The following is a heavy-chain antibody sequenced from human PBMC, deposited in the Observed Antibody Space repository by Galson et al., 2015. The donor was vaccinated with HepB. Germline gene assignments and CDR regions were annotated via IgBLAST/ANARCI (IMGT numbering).Heavy chain of an antibody. V-gene: IGHV3-7*03. J-gene: IGHJ4*02. CDR3: AGHYFSAWPDTPLDY. Sequence: SLRLSCAASGFTFSTYWMSWVRQAPGKGLGWVASIKQDGSEKYYVGSVKGRFTISRDNAKNSLYLRMNSLRAEDTAVYYCAGHYFSAWPDTPLDYWGQGTLVTVSS. CDR1: GFTFSTYW. D-gene: IGHD6-19*01. CDR2: IKQDGSEK.